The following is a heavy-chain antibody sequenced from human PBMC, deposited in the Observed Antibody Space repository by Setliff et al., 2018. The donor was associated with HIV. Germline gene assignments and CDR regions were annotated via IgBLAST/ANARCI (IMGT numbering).Heavy chain of an antibody. CDR2: IYNSGST. Sequence: SETLSLTCTVSGGSINRISYYWGWIRQAPGRGLEWIGCIYNSGSTYYNPSLKSRIIISSDTSKNQISLRLTSVTAADTAVYFCAGSLAGLINYFDYWGQGMLVTVSS. D-gene: IGHD6-19*01. V-gene: IGHV4-39*01. J-gene: IGHJ4*02. CDR3: AGSLAGLINYFDY. CDR1: GGSINRISYY.